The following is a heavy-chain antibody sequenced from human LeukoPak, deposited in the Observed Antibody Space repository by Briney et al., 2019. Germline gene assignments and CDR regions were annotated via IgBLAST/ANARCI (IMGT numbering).Heavy chain of an antibody. CDR1: GGSISSGDYY. D-gene: IGHD1-26*01. CDR3: ARASEWELLDLGGFDY. Sequence: SETLSLTCTVSGGSISSGDYYWSWIRQPPGKGLEWIGYIYYSGSTYYNPSLKSRVTISVDTSKNQFSLKLSSVTAADTAVYYCARASEWELLDLGGFDYWGQGTLVTVSS. CDR2: IYYSGST. J-gene: IGHJ4*02. V-gene: IGHV4-30-4*01.